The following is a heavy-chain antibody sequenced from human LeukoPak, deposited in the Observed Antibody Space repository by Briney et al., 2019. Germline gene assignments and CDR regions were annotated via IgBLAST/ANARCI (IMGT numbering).Heavy chain of an antibody. CDR3: AKARGLRIVGAHFDY. D-gene: IGHD1-26*01. V-gene: IGHV3-7*03. Sequence: GGSLRLSCAASGFTFSNWMSWVRQATGKGLEWVANIKEDGSVKYYVDSVKGRFIISRDNAKNSLYLQMNSLRADDTAVYYCAKARGLRIVGAHFDYWGQGALVTVSS. J-gene: IGHJ4*02. CDR1: GFTFSNW. CDR2: IKEDGSVK.